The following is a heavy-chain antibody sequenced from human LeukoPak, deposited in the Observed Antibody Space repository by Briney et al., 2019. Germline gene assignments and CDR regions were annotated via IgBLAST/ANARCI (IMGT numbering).Heavy chain of an antibody. CDR2: IYTSGST. CDR1: GGSISSYY. J-gene: IGHJ4*02. Sequence: SETLSLTCTVSGGSISSYYWSWIRQPAGKGLEWIGRIYTSGSTNYNPSLKSRVTMSVVTSKNQFSLKLSSVTAADTAVYYCARGSVVVTAIPAEHFDYWGQGTLVTVSS. D-gene: IGHD2-21*02. V-gene: IGHV4-4*07. CDR3: ARGSVVVTAIPAEHFDY.